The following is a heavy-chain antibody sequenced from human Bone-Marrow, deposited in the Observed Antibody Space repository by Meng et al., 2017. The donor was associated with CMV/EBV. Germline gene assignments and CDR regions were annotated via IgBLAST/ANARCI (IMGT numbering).Heavy chain of an antibody. Sequence: ETLSLTCAASGFTFSSYAMSWVRQAPGKGLEWVSAISGSGGSTYYADSVKGRFTISRDNSKNTLYLQMNSLRAEDTAVYYCAKRPRVVVVPAAINYDAFDIWGQGTMVTVSS. CDR1: GFTFSSYA. V-gene: IGHV3-23*01. CDR3: AKRPRVVVVPAAINYDAFDI. CDR2: ISGSGGST. D-gene: IGHD2-2*02. J-gene: IGHJ3*02.